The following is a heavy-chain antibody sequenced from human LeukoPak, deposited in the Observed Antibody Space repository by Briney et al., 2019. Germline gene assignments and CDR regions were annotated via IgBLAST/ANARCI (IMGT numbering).Heavy chain of an antibody. J-gene: IGHJ3*02. CDR2: IDGSGGTT. V-gene: IGHV3-23*01. Sequence: GGSLRLSCAASGFTFTRNAMAWVRQAPGKGLEWVSAIDGSGGTTFYADSVKGRVTISRVQSTNTVYLQVNSLRAEDTAVYYCARGLRNTDTFDIWGQGTMVTVSS. CDR1: GFTFTRNA. CDR3: ARGLRNTDTFDI.